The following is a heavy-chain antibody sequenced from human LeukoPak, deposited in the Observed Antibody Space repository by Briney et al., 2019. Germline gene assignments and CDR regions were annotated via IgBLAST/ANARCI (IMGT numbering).Heavy chain of an antibody. V-gene: IGHV4-39*01. CDR2: INSGGNA. CDR3: ARHVWTGTDLFDY. J-gene: IGHJ4*02. Sequence: ESSETLSLACTVSGGSISSNNYYWGWIRQPPGKGLEWSGSINSGGNAYYNPSLKSRLTISVDTSKNQFSLKLSSVTAADTAVYYCARHVWTGTDLFDYWGLGTLVTVSS. D-gene: IGHD3/OR15-3a*01. CDR1: GGSISSNNYY.